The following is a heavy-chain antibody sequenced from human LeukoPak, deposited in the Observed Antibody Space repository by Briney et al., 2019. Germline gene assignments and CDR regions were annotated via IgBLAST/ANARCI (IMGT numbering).Heavy chain of an antibody. D-gene: IGHD3-22*01. CDR3: AKMRYDSSGHYFDY. Sequence: GGSLRLSCAASGFTFSSYAMSWVRQAPGKGLEWVSAISGSGGSTYYADSVKGRFTISRDNSKNTLHLQMNSLRAEDTAVYYCAKMRYDSSGHYFDYWGRGTLVTVSS. CDR2: ISGSGGST. CDR1: GFTFSSYA. V-gene: IGHV3-23*01. J-gene: IGHJ4*02.